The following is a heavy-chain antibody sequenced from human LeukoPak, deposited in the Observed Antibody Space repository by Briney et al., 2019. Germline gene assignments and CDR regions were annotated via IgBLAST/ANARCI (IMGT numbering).Heavy chain of an antibody. CDR1: GYNFTSYW. D-gene: IGHD3-10*01. CDR3: PRLMTLVRGGLKRLPRSCGMAV. Sequence: GGALEISWKGSGYNFTSYWIGWVRQVPGKGVGGVGIIFPGDSDTTYSPSLEGQVTISADKSATTAYLQWNSLKGADTARYYCPRLMTLVRGGLKRLPRSCGMAVWGQGTTVTVS. V-gene: IGHV5-51*01. J-gene: IGHJ6*02. CDR2: IFPGDSDT.